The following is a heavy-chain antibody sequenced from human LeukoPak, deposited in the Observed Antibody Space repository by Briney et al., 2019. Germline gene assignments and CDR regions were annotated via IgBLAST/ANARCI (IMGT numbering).Heavy chain of an antibody. V-gene: IGHV1-8*01. CDR2: MNPNSGNT. D-gene: IGHD2-2*01. CDR1: GYTFTSYD. CDR3: ARGRIPMDCSSTSCYFIDYGMDV. Sequence: ASVKVSYKASGYTFTSYDINWVRQATGQGLEWMGWMNPNSGNTGYAQKFQGRVTMTRNTSISTAYMELSSLRSEDTAVYYCARGRIPMDCSSTSCYFIDYGMDVWGQGTTVTVSS. J-gene: IGHJ6*02.